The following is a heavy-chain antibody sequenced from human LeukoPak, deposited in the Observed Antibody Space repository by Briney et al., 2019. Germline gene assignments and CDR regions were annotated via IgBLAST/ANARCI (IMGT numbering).Heavy chain of an antibody. D-gene: IGHD3-16*02. V-gene: IGHV4-59*08. J-gene: IGHJ4*02. CDR3: ARVPYDYVWGSYRTYYFDY. CDR2: IYYSGST. Sequence: PSETLSLTCTVSGGSISSYYWSWIRQPPGKGLEWIGYIYYSGSTNYNPSLKSRVTISVDTSKNQFSLKLSSVTAADTAVYYCARVPYDYVWGSYRTYYFDYWGQGTLVTVSS. CDR1: GGSISSYY.